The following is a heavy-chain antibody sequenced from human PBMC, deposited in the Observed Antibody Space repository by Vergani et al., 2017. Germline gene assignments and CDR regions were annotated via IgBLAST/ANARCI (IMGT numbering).Heavy chain of an antibody. CDR2: IYHSGST. Sequence: QLQLQESGSGLVKPSQTLSLTCAVSGGSISSGGYSWSWIRQPPGKGLEWIGYIYHSGSTYYNPSLKSRVTRSVDRSKNQFSLKLSSVTAADTAVYYCARLRYYSSGYYYGNYFAYWGQGTLVTVSS. D-gene: IGHD3-22*01. CDR1: GGSISSGGYS. V-gene: IGHV4-30-2*01. J-gene: IGHJ4*02. CDR3: ARLRYYSSGYYYGNYFAY.